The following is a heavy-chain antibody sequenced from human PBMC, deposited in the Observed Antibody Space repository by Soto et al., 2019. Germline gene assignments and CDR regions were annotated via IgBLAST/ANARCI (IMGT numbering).Heavy chain of an antibody. V-gene: IGHV3-15*01. J-gene: IGHJ4*02. CDR3: TTDPIRDY. CDR2: VKREIDGGTT. Sequence: GGSLRLSCAPSESTLSNVWMSWVRQAPGKGLEWVGRVKREIDGGTTDYAAPVKGRFSISRDDSKNTIYLQMNSPRTEDTAVYYCTTDPIRDYWGLGTLVTVSS. CDR1: ESTLSNVW. D-gene: IGHD2-21*01.